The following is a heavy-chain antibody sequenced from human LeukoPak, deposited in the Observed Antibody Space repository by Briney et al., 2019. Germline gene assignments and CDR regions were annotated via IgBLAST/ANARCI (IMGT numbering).Heavy chain of an antibody. CDR2: IYYSGST. D-gene: IGHD5-18*01. V-gene: IGHV4-39*07. CDR1: GGSISSSSYY. Sequence: SETLSLTCTVSGGSISSSSYYWGWIRQPPGKGLEWIGSIYYSGSTYYNPSLKSRVTISVDTSKNQFSLKLSSVTAADTAVYYCARDLEEGYSYRVRHFDYWGQGTLVTVSS. CDR3: ARDLEEGYSYRVRHFDY. J-gene: IGHJ4*02.